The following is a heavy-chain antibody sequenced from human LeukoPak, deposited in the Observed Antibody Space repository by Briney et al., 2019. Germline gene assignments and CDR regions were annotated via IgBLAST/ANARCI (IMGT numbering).Heavy chain of an antibody. Sequence: PSETLSLTCTVSGGSISSGGYYWSWIRQHPGKGLEWIGYIYYSGSTYYNPSLKSRVTMSVDTSKNQFSLKLSSVTAADTAVYYCARGYXPGMLTXYFDWFQGVYFDYWGQGTLVTVSS. CDR2: IYYSGST. V-gene: IGHV4-31*03. CDR3: ARGYXPGMLTXYFDWFQGVYFDY. J-gene: IGHJ4*02. CDR1: GGSISSGGYY. D-gene: IGHD3-9*01.